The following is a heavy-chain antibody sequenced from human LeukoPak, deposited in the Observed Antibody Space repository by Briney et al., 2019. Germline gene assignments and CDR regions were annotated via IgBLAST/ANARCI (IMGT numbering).Heavy chain of an antibody. V-gene: IGHV3-7*01. D-gene: IGHD3-22*01. CDR2: IKQDGSEK. J-gene: IGHJ4*02. Sequence: GSLRLSCAASGFTFSAYWMTWVRQAPGKGLEWVVNIKQDGSEKDYVDSVKGRFTISRDNAKNSLYLQMDSLRVEDTAVYYCARKGGYSSGYYYWGQGTLVTVSS. CDR1: GFTFSAYW. CDR3: ARKGGYSSGYYY.